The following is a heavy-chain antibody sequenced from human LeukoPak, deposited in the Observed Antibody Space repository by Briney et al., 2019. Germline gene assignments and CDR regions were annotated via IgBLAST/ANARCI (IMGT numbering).Heavy chain of an antibody. CDR2: INHSGST. D-gene: IGHD3-10*01. J-gene: IGHJ6*02. CDR3: ARGGVLWGYYYYGMDV. Sequence: SETLSLTCAVYGGSFSGYYWSWIRQPPGKGLEWIGEINHSGSTNYNPSLKSRVTISVDTSKNRFSLKLSSVTAADTAVYYCARGGVLWGYYYYGMDVWGQGTTVTVSS. CDR1: GGSFSGYY. V-gene: IGHV4-34*01.